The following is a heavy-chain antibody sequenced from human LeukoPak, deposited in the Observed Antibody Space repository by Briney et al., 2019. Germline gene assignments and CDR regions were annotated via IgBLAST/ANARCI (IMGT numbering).Heavy chain of an antibody. CDR3: ARGGYGDRIDY. D-gene: IGHD4-17*01. J-gene: IGHJ4*02. Sequence: ASVNVSCKASVYTFIRYYMHWVRPAPGQGLEWMGIINPSGGSKSYAQKYQGRVTMTRDTSTSTVYMELSRLRSEDAAVYYCARGGYGDRIDYWGQGTLVSVSS. CDR1: VYTFIRYY. V-gene: IGHV1-46*01. CDR2: INPSGGSK.